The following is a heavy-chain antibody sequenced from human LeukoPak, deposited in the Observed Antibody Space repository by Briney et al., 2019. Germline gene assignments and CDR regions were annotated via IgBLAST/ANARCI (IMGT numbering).Heavy chain of an antibody. CDR2: IKESGSQE. Sequence: ETLSLTCTVSGGSIRSSYYYWGWVRQAPGKGLEWVAHIKESGSQEYNVGSVKGRFTVSRDNAQNSVYLQMNSLGVEDTAVYYCARWRWQQSEFDLWGQGTLVTVSS. V-gene: IGHV3-7*01. CDR1: GGSIRSSYYY. CDR3: ARWRWQQSEFDL. J-gene: IGHJ4*02. D-gene: IGHD5-24*01.